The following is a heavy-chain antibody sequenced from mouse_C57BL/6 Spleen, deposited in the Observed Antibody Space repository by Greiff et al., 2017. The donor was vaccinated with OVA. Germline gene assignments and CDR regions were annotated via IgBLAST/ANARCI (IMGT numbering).Heavy chain of an antibody. Sequence: QVQLQQPGAELVRPGSSVKLSCKASGYTFTSYWMDWVKQRPGQGLEWIGNIYPSDSETHYTQKFKGKATVTVDKSSSTAYLQLSSLTSEDSAVYYCARAGDYDDNHYYSMDYWGQGTTVTVSS. D-gene: IGHD2-4*01. CDR3: ARAGDYDDNHYYSMDY. J-gene: IGHJ4*01. CDR1: GYTFTSYW. V-gene: IGHV1-61*01. CDR2: IYPSDSET.